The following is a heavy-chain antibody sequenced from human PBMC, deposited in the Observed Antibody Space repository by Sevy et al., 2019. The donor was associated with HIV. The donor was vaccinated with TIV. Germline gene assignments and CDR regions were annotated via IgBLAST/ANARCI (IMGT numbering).Heavy chain of an antibody. V-gene: IGHV3-7*01. J-gene: IGHJ4*02. CDR3: ARELWPGDY. CDR2: VDQGGSQK. Sequence: GGSLRLSCAASGFSFSDYFMGWVRQAPGKGLEWVANVDQGGSQKYYVGSVKGRFTSSRDNAKNSVYLQMNRLRLDDTAVYYCARELWPGDYWGQGTLVTVSS. CDR1: GFSFSDYF. D-gene: IGHD2-21*01.